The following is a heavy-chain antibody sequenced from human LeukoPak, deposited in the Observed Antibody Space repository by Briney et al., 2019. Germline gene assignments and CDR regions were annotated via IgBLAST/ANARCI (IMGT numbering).Heavy chain of an antibody. V-gene: IGHV3-23*01. CDR2: ISGRSGSS. D-gene: IGHD5-18*01. Sequence: GGSLRLSCAASGFTFSNYVMNWVPQAPGEGREWVAVISGRSGSSFYADSVKGRFAISRDNYKNTLYLQMNILRPEDTAVYYCAKDRGYIYGSSDSWGQGSLATVSS. J-gene: IGHJ5*01. CDR3: AKDRGYIYGSSDS. CDR1: GFTFSNYV.